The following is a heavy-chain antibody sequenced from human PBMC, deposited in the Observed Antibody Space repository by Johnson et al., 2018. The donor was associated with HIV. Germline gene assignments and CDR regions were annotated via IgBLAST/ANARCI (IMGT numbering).Heavy chain of an antibody. V-gene: IGHV3-33*06. CDR1: GFTFNSYG. J-gene: IGHJ3*02. CDR3: VKGMDSSSWYAFDI. CDR2: IWYDGSNK. Sequence: VQLVESGGGVVQPGRSLRLSCAASGFTFNSYGMHWVRQAPGKGLEWVAVIWYDGSNKYYADSVTARSTISRDNSKNTLYLQMNSLRAEDTAIYYCVKGMDSSSWYAFDIWGQGTMVTVSS. D-gene: IGHD6-13*01.